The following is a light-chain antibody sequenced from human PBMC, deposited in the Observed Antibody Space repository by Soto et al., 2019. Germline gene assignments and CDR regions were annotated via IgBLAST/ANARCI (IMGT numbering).Light chain of an antibody. CDR2: GAS. Sequence: EIVMTQSPATLSVSPGERATLSCRASQGVSSTLAWYQQKPGQAPRLLIYGASTRATGIPARFSGSGSGTEFTLTISSLQSEDFAIYYCQQYNNWPYTFGQGTKLEIK. V-gene: IGKV3-15*01. J-gene: IGKJ2*01. CDR1: QGVSST. CDR3: QQYNNWPYT.